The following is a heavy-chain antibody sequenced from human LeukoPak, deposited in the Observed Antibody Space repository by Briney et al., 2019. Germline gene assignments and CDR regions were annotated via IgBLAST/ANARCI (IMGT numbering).Heavy chain of an antibody. D-gene: IGHD3-10*01. CDR1: GGSISSYY. V-gene: IGHV4-59*01. CDR2: IYYSGST. Sequence: SETLSLTCTVSGGSISSYYWSWIRQPPGKGLEWIGYIYYSGSTNYKPSLKSRVTISVDTSKNQFSLKLSSVTAADTAVYYCARGGYYGSGNDFRFNPWGQGTLVTVSS. J-gene: IGHJ5*02. CDR3: ARGGYYGSGNDFRFNP.